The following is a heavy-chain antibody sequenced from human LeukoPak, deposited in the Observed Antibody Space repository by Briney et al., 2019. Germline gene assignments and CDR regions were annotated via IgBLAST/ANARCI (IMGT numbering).Heavy chain of an antibody. J-gene: IGHJ4*02. D-gene: IGHD6-19*01. CDR3: AREIIEVPGSFDY. CDR2: INSGSGYTR. V-gene: IGHV3-11*04. Sequence: GGSFRLSCAASGFTFSDYFISWIRQTPGKGLEQLSYINSGSGYTRYYADSVKGRFTISRDNARNSVYLQMNSLRAEDTAVYYCAREIIEVPGSFDYWGQGILLTVSS. CDR1: GFTFSDYF.